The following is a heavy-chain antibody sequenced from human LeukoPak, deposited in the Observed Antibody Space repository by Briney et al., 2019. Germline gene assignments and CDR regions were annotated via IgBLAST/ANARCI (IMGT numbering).Heavy chain of an antibody. J-gene: IGHJ4*02. D-gene: IGHD3-10*01. CDR3: AKDRLLYYYGSGSYSDY. CDR1: GGSISSSSYY. V-gene: IGHV4-39*07. CDR2: IYYSGST. Sequence: SETLSLTCTVSGGSISSSSYYWGWIRQPPGKGLEWIGSIYYSGSTYYNPSLKSRVTMSVDTSKNQFSLKLSSVTAADTAVYYCAKDRLLYYYGSGSYSDYWGQGTLVTVSS.